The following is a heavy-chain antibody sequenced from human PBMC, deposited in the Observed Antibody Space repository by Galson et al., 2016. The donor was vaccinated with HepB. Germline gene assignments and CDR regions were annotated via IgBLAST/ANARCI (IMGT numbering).Heavy chain of an antibody. V-gene: IGHV3-7*03. CDR1: GFTFSSYW. J-gene: IGHJ6*02. CDR2: IKQDESED. D-gene: IGHD1-1*01. Sequence: SLRLSCAASGFTFSSYWMNWVRQAPGKGLEWVANIKQDESEDNYVDSVKGRFTISRDNAKKSVYLQMNRLRVEDTAVYYCTGTPGLYYYYSGLDVWGQGTTVTVSS. CDR3: TGTPGLYYYYSGLDV.